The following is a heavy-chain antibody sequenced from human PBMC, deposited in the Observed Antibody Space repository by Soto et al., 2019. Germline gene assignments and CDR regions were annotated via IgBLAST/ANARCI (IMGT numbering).Heavy chain of an antibody. D-gene: IGHD4-17*01. Sequence: EVQLVQSGAEVKKPGESLRISCQASGYRFSNYWIGWARQMPGKGLEWMGIIYPANSDTRYDSPFQGQVTISADKSISTAYLQWSSLKASDSAMYYCARHRDSGDWVSRHAFDIWGQGTMVTVSS. CDR2: IYPANSDT. CDR1: GYRFSNYW. J-gene: IGHJ3*02. V-gene: IGHV5-51*01. CDR3: ARHRDSGDWVSRHAFDI.